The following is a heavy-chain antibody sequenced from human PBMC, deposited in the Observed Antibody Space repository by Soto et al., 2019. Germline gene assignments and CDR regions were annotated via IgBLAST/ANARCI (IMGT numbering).Heavy chain of an antibody. CDR2: IYYSGST. Sequence: PSETLSLTCTVSGGSISSSSYYWGWIRQPPGKGLEWIGSIYYSGSTYYNPSLKSRVTISVDTSKNQFSLKLSSVTAADTAVYYCASPSSPRAVAGNYYYYGMDVWGQGTMVTVSS. V-gene: IGHV4-39*01. CDR1: GGSISSSSYY. CDR3: ASPSSPRAVAGNYYYYGMDV. D-gene: IGHD6-19*01. J-gene: IGHJ6*02.